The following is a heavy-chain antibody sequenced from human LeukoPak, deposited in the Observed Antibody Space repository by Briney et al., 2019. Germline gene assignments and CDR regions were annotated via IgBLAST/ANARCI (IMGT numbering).Heavy chain of an antibody. CDR1: GGTFSSYT. CDR3: ARASGAVYDAFDI. J-gene: IGHJ3*02. V-gene: IGHV1-69*13. Sequence: SVTVSCKASGGTFSSYTINWVRQAPGQGLEWMGGIIPVFGTANYVQKFQGRVTITADESTSTAYMELSSLRSEDTAVYYCARASGAVYDAFDIWGQGTMVTVSS. CDR2: IIPVFGTA.